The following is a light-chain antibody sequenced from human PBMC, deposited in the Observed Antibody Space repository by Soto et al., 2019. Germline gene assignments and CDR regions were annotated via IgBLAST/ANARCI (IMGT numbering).Light chain of an antibody. CDR1: QSVSSSY. V-gene: IGKV3-20*01. CDR3: QYYGGSPPWT. Sequence: EIVLTQSPGTLSLSPGERATLSCRASQSVSSSYLSWYQQKSGQAPRLLIYGASSRATGIPDRFSGSGSGTDVTLTISRLEPEDYAVYYCQYYGGSPPWTVGQGTKVEIK. J-gene: IGKJ1*01. CDR2: GAS.